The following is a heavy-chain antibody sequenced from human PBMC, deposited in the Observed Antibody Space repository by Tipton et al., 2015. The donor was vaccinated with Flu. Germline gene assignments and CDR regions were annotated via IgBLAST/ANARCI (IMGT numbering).Heavy chain of an antibody. CDR3: ARDPSLGMPDYFDY. Sequence: TLSLTCAVSGYSINSGYFWGWIRQAPGKGLEWIGYIYNSQYTKYNPSLKSRVTISVDTSKKQFSLRLRSVTAADTAVYYCARDPSLGMPDYFDYWGQGTLVTASS. D-gene: IGHD2-2*01. CDR2: IYNSQYT. CDR1: GYSINSGYF. V-gene: IGHV4-28*03. J-gene: IGHJ4*02.